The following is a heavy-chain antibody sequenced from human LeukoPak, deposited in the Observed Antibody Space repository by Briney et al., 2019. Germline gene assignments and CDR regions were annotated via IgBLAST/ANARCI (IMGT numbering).Heavy chain of an antibody. CDR1: GFTFDTFV. J-gene: IGHJ4*02. D-gene: IGHD6-19*01. Sequence: GGSLRLSCSASGFTFDTFVMHWVRKAPGKGLVYVTGISGNGGSTYNADFVKGRFTISRHNSKNTLFLQMTSLRAEDTAVYYCVNQISGWVYWGQGTLVTVSS. CDR2: ISGNGGST. CDR3: VNQISGWVY. V-gene: IGHV3-64D*06.